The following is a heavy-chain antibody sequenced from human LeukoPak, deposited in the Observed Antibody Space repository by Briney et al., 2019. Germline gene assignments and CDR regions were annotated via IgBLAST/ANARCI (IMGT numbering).Heavy chain of an antibody. V-gene: IGHV4-38-2*02. CDR1: GFSISSGYY. CDR3: ARLSGHFYSYNMDV. J-gene: IGHJ6*02. CDR2: IYHSGST. D-gene: IGHD6-19*01. Sequence: SETLSLTCTVSGFSISSGYYWGWIRQPPGKGLEWITNIYHSGSTYYNPPLKSRVTISVDTSKNQFSLKLSSVTAADTAVYYCARLSGHFYSYNMDVWGQGTTVTVSS.